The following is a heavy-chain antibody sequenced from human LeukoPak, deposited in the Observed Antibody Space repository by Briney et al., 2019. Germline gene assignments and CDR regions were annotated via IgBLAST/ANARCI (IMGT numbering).Heavy chain of an antibody. CDR2: INSDGSST. CDR1: GFTFSSYW. J-gene: IGHJ4*02. D-gene: IGHD3-22*01. V-gene: IGHV3-74*01. Sequence: GGSLRLSCAASGFTFSSYWMHWVRHAPGKGLVWVSRINSDGSSTSYADSVKGRFTISRDNAKNTLYLQMNSLRAEDTAVYYCARQETYYYDSRDDYWGQGTLVTVSS. CDR3: ARQETYYYDSRDDY.